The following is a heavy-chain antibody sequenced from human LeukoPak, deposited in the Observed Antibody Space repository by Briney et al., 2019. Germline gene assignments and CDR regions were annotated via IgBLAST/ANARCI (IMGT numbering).Heavy chain of an antibody. Sequence: GRSLRLSCAASGFTFSSYTMHWVRQAPAKGLEWVAVISYDESKKYYADSVKGRFTISRDNSKNTLYLQMNSLRAEDTAVYYCARDSLMWELIYGGWFDPWGQGTLVTVSS. CDR3: ARDSLMWELIYGGWFDP. CDR2: ISYDESKK. J-gene: IGHJ5*02. V-gene: IGHV3-30-3*01. CDR1: GFTFSSYT. D-gene: IGHD1-26*01.